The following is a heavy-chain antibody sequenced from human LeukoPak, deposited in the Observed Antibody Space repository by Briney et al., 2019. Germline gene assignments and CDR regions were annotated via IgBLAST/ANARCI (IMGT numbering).Heavy chain of an antibody. J-gene: IGHJ4*02. CDR3: ARGQLYYDSSGFDY. CDR1: GFTFSSYS. D-gene: IGHD3-22*01. Sequence: GGSLRLSCAASGFTFSSYSMNWVRQAPGKGLEWVSSISSSSYIYYVDSVKGRFTISRDNAKNSLYLQMNSLRAEDTAVYYCARGQLYYDSSGFDYWGQGTLVTVSS. CDR2: ISSSSYI. V-gene: IGHV3-21*01.